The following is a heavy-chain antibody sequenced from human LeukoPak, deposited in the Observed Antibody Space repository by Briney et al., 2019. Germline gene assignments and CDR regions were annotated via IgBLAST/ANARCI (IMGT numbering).Heavy chain of an antibody. J-gene: IGHJ4*02. CDR3: ARGVSGATDYFDY. CDR1: GFTFSSYA. D-gene: IGHD1-26*01. CDR2: ISGSGGST. Sequence: PGGSLRLSCAASGFTFSSYAMSWVRQAPGKGLEWVSAISGSGGSTYYADSVKGRFTISRDNSKNTLYLQMNSLRAEDTAVYYCARGVSGATDYFDYWGQGTLVTVSS. V-gene: IGHV3-23*01.